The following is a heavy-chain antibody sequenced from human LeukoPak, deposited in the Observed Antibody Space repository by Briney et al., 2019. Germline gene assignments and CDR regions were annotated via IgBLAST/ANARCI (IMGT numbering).Heavy chain of an antibody. CDR2: IYSGGST. D-gene: IGHD6-6*01. Sequence: GGSLRLSCAASGFTVSSNYMSWVRQAPGKGLEWVSVIYSGGSTYYAGSVKGRFTISRDNSKNTLYLQMNSLRAEDTAVYYCARERASIAGRYFDYWGQGTLVTVSS. CDR3: ARERASIAGRYFDY. CDR1: GFTVSSNY. V-gene: IGHV3-53*01. J-gene: IGHJ4*02.